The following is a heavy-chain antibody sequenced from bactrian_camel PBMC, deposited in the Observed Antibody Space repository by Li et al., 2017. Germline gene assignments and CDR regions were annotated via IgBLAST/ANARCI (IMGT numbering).Heavy chain of an antibody. Sequence: QLVESGGGLVQVGEWLTLSCAATGSIFESCGMAWFRQAPGEERELVSSISSRGVAYSKDSVKGRFSISLDSANNTLYFQMDNLRPEDTAMYYCAVRGGSWACLDYYNEMEYWGKGTQVTVS. CDR1: GSIFESCG. D-gene: IGHD3*01. J-gene: IGHJ7*01. CDR2: ISSRGVA. V-gene: IGHV3S55*01.